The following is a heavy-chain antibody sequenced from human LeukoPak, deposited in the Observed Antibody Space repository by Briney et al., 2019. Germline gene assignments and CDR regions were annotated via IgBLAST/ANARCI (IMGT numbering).Heavy chain of an antibody. CDR1: RYSFTSFW. J-gene: IGHJ5*02. V-gene: IGHV5-51*01. CDR2: IYPGDSDT. CDR3: ASLTEEYGSGT. D-gene: IGHD3-10*01. Sequence: GEALQISCHGSRYSFTSFWIGWVRPVPGKGLEWMGIIYPGDSDTRNTPSFQGQVTISADKSISTAYLQWSSRKGSDTAMYCCASLTEEYGSGTWGQGTLVTVSS.